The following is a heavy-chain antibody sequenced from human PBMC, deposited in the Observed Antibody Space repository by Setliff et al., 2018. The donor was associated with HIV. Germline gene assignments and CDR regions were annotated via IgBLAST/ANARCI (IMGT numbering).Heavy chain of an antibody. CDR2: MHHSGST. J-gene: IGHJ4*02. D-gene: IGHD3-10*01. CDR3: ARLYDYYGHRLDY. CDR1: GDSITSNSYY. Sequence: SETLSLTCTVSGDSITSNSYYWGWIRQSPGKGLEWTGTMHHSGSTYYNPSLKSRVAIFIDTSENQFSLRLSSVTAADTAVYYRARLYDYYGHRLDYWGQGAQVTVSS. V-gene: IGHV4-39*01.